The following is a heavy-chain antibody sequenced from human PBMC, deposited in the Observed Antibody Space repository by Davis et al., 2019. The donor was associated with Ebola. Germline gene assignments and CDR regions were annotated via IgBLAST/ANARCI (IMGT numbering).Heavy chain of an antibody. J-gene: IGHJ2*01. CDR3: ARGYWNFDL. V-gene: IGHV3-7*03. CDR1: GFTFSSYW. Sequence: GSLRLSCAASGFTFSSYWMSWVRQAPGKGLEWVANIKQDGSDKYYVDSVKGRFTISRDSAKNSLYLQMNSLRVEDTAVYYCARGYWNFDLWGRGTLVTVSS. CDR2: IKQDGSDK.